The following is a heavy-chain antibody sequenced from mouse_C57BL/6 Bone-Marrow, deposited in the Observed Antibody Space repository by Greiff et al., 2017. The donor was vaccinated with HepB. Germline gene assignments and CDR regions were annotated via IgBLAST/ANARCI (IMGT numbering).Heavy chain of an antibody. CDR2: IYYSGTI. CDR3: ARKGYDYAMDY. D-gene: IGHD2-2*01. V-gene: IGHV3-5*01. CDR1: GISITTGNYR. J-gene: IGHJ4*01. Sequence: DVQLQESGPGLVKPSQTVFLTCTVTGISITTGNYRWSWIRQFPGNKLEWIGYIYYSGTITYNPSLTSRTTITRDTPKNQFFLEMNSLTAEDTATYYCARKGYDYAMDYWGQGTSVTVSS.